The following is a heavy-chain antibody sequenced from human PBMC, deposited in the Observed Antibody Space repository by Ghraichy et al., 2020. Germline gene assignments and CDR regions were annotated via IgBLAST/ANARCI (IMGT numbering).Heavy chain of an antibody. CDR3: VTITPGSASFYY. Sequence: SQTLSLTCIVSGGSIRDYYWSWLRQSPGKGLEWIGYMYYDGRSNYNPSMRSRVTMSIDTSKNQLSLRLTSVTTADTAVYYCVTITPGSASFYYWGQGSLVTVSA. CDR1: GGSIRDYY. D-gene: IGHD1-14*01. V-gene: IGHV4-59*01. J-gene: IGHJ4*02. CDR2: MYYDGRS.